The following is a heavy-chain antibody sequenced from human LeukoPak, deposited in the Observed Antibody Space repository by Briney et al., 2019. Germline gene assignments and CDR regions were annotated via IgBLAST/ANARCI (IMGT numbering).Heavy chain of an antibody. Sequence: SETLSLTCAVYGGSFSGYYWSWIRQPPRKGLEWIGEINHSGSTNYNPSLKSRVTISVDTSKNQFSLKLSSVTAADSAVYYCARSRRHYITMIVVANNWFDPWGQGTLVTVSS. CDR1: GGSFSGYY. CDR3: ARSRRHYITMIVVANNWFDP. CDR2: INHSGST. V-gene: IGHV4-34*01. J-gene: IGHJ5*02. D-gene: IGHD3-22*01.